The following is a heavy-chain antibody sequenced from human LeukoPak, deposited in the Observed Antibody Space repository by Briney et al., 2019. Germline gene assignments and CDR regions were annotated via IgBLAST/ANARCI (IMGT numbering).Heavy chain of an antibody. V-gene: IGHV1-46*01. Sequence: ASVKVSCKASGYTFTSYYMHWVRQAPGQGLEWMGIINPSGGSTSYAQKFQGRVTMTRDTSTSTVYMELSGLRSEDTAVYYCARGWGYCSSTSCYTLDYWGQETLVTVSS. CDR1: GYTFTSYY. CDR2: INPSGGST. J-gene: IGHJ4*02. CDR3: ARGWGYCSSTSCYTLDY. D-gene: IGHD2-2*02.